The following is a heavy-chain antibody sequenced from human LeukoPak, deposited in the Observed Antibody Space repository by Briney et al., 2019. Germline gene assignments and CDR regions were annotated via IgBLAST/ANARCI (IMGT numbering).Heavy chain of an antibody. CDR1: GFPFSSYG. D-gene: IGHD6-13*01. CDR3: ARGVIAAAGIVDY. Sequence: GESLKISFAASGFPFSSYGMHWVRPAPGKGLGWVAVIWYDGSNKYYADSVKGRFTISRDNSKNTLYLQMNSLRAEDTAVYYCARGVIAAAGIVDYWGQGTLVTVSS. CDR2: IWYDGSNK. J-gene: IGHJ4*02. V-gene: IGHV3-33*01.